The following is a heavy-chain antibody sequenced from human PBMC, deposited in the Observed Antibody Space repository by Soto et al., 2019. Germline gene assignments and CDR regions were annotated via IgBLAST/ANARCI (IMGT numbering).Heavy chain of an antibody. Sequence: GASVKVSCKVSGYTLTELSMHWVRQAPGKGLEWMGGFDPEDGETIYAQKFQGRVTMTWDTSITTAYMELSSLRSEGTAVYFCARGIKYGAYSRWFDPWG. CDR1: GYTLTELS. D-gene: IGHD4-17*01. J-gene: IGHJ5*02. CDR3: ARGIKYGAYSRWFDP. CDR2: FDPEDGET. V-gene: IGHV1-24*01.